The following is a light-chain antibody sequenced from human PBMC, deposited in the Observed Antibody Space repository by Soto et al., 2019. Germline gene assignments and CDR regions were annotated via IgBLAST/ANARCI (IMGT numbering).Light chain of an antibody. J-gene: IGKJ4*01. CDR3: QQRYNWPPT. CDR2: DAS. Sequence: TQSPSTLSASVGDTVTVTCRASQSVSGWLAWYQQKPGEAPRLLISDASNRATGIPARFSGSGSGTDFALTISSLEPEDFAVYYCQQRYNWPPTFGGGTKVDI. V-gene: IGKV3-11*01. CDR1: QSVSGW.